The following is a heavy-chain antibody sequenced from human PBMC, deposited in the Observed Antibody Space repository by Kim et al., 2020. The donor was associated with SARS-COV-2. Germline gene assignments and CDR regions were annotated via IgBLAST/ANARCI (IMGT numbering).Heavy chain of an antibody. V-gene: IGHV3-9*01. J-gene: IGHJ4*02. CDR1: GFTFDDYA. Sequence: GGSLRLSCAASGFTFDDYAMHWVRQAPGKGLEWVSGISWNSGSIGYADSVKGRFTISRDNAKNSLYLQMNSLRAEDTALYYCAKDKIGYCCGGSCDLSGMFDCWLQATVVADCS. D-gene: IGHD2-15*01. CDR2: ISWNSGSI. CDR3: AKDKIGYCCGGSCDLSGMFDC.